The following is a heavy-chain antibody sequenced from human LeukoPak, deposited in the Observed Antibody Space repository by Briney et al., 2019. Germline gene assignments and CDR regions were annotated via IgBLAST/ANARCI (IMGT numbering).Heavy chain of an antibody. D-gene: IGHD2-2*01. J-gene: IGHJ3*02. V-gene: IGHV4-59*01. Sequence: SETLSFTCTVSGGSISSYYWSWIRQPPGKGLEWIGYIYYSGSTNYNPSLKSRVTISVDTSKNQFSLKLSSVTAADTAVYYCARWVFCSSTSCTDAFDIWGQGTMVTVSS. CDR1: GGSISSYY. CDR3: ARWVFCSSTSCTDAFDI. CDR2: IYYSGST.